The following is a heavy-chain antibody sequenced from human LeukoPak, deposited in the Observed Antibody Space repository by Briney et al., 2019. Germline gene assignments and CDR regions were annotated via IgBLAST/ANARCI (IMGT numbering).Heavy chain of an antibody. CDR2: IYTSGST. CDR3: ARGYYDSSGYYSRGEFDY. V-gene: IGHV4-4*07. D-gene: IGHD3-22*01. Sequence: PSETLSLTCTVSGGSISSYYWSWIRQPAGKGLEWIGRIYTSGSTYYNPSLKSRVTISVDTSKNQFSLKLSSVTAADTAVYYCARGYYDSSGYYSRGEFDYWGQGTLVTVSS. J-gene: IGHJ4*02. CDR1: GGSISSYY.